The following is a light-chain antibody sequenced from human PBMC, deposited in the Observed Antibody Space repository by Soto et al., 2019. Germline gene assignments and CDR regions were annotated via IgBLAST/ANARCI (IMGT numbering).Light chain of an antibody. Sequence: IQLTQSPSSLSASVGDRVTIACRASQGISGRLVWYPQEPGKAPKLLMYAASTLQSGVPSRSSGSGSGTDFTLSINSPLTGDFATYYYQHLYECPTSFGHGTPLEI. V-gene: IGKV1-9*01. CDR3: QHLYECPTS. CDR2: AAS. CDR1: QGISGR. J-gene: IGKJ5*01.